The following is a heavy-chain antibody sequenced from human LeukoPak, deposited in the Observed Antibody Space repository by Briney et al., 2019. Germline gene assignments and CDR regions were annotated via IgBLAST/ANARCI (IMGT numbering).Heavy chain of an antibody. CDR1: GFAFNSYS. CDR3: ARVAQGASTENYYYYYMDV. V-gene: IGHV3-21*01. J-gene: IGHJ6*03. Sequence: PRGSLRLSCAASGFAFNSYSIKWVRQAPGKGLEWVSSITSRSSYIYNADSVKGRFTISRDNAKNSLYLQMSSLRAEDTAVYYCARVAQGASTENYYYYYMDVWGKGTTVTVSS. CDR2: ITSRSSYI. D-gene: IGHD1-1*01.